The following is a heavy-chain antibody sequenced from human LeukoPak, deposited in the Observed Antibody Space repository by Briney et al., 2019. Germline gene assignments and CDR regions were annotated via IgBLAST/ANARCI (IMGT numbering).Heavy chain of an antibody. CDR1: GGSITSSNW. CDR2: IYHSGST. V-gene: IGHV4-4*02. Sequence: PSGTLSLTCAVSGGSITSSNWWSWVRQPPGKGLEWIGEIYHSGSTNYNPSLKSRVTISVDKSKNQFSLKLSSVTAADTAVYYCAKSGSYYGSTSGWGQGTLVTVSP. J-gene: IGHJ4*02. D-gene: IGHD3-10*01. CDR3: AKSGSYYGSTSG.